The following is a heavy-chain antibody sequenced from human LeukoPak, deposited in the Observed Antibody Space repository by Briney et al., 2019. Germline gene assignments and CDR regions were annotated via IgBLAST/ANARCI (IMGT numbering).Heavy chain of an antibody. CDR1: GYTFTSYY. D-gene: IGHD2-2*01. J-gene: IGHJ6*02. Sequence: ASVKVSCKASGYTFTSYYMHWVRQAPGQGLERMGIINPSGGSTSYAQKFQGRVTMTRDTSTSTVYMELSSLRSEDTAVYYCARGGRVVVPAALYYYGMDVWGQGTTVTVSS. CDR3: ARGGRVVVPAALYYYGMDV. CDR2: INPSGGST. V-gene: IGHV1-46*01.